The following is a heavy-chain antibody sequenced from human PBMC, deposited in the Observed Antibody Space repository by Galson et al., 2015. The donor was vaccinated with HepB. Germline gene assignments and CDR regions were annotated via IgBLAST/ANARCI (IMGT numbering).Heavy chain of an antibody. V-gene: IGHV1-18*01. CDR3: AREGYDTFTATYSMDV. Sequence: SVKVSCKASGYTFTSYGISWVRQAPGQGLEWMGWITAFNGDTKYLQKLQGRVTMTTDTSTSTAYMELRSLRSDDTAVYYCAREGYDTFTATYSMDVWGEGTTVTVSS. D-gene: IGHD3-22*01. CDR2: ITAFNGDT. J-gene: IGHJ6*03. CDR1: GYTFTSYG.